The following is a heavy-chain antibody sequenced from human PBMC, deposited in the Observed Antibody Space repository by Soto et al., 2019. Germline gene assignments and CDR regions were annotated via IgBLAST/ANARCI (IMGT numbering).Heavy chain of an antibody. V-gene: IGHV6-1*01. D-gene: IGHD2-15*01. CDR1: GDSVSSNSAA. J-gene: IGHJ6*02. CDR2: TYYRSKWYN. CDR3: ARDRGLGYCSGGSCFNYYYYGMDV. Sequence: QVQLQQSGPGLVKPSQTLSLTCAISGDSVSSNSAAWNWIRQSPSRGLEWLGRTYYRSKWYNDYAVSVKSRITINPDTSKNQFSLQLNSVTPEDTAVYYCARDRGLGYCSGGSCFNYYYYGMDVWGQGTTVTVSS.